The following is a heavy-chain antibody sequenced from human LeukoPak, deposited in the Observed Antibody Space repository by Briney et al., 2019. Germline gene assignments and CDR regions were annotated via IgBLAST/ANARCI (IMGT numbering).Heavy chain of an antibody. CDR1: GFTFSSYA. J-gene: IGHJ4*02. Sequence: GGSLRLSCAASGFTFSSYAMHWVRQAPGKGLEWVAVISYDGSNKYYADSVKGRFTISRDNSKNTLYLQMNSLRAEDTAVYYCAKAGGNDFWSVYPTLIDYWAREPWSPSPQ. CDR3: AKAGGNDFWSVYPTLIDY. CDR2: ISYDGSNK. D-gene: IGHD3-3*01. V-gene: IGHV3-30-3*01.